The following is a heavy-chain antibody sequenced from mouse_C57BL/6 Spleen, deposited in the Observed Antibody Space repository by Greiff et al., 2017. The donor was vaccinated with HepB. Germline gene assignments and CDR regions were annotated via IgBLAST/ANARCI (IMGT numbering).Heavy chain of an antibody. CDR3: AKNSMAVLAMDY. Sequence: VQVVESGPGLVQPSQSLSITCTVSGFSLTSYGVHWVRQSPGKGLEWLGVIWRGGSTDYNAAFMSRLSITKDNSKSQVFFKMNSLQADDTAIYYCAKNSMAVLAMDYWGQGTSVTVSS. D-gene: IGHD1-1*02. CDR2: IWRGGST. CDR1: GFSLTSYG. V-gene: IGHV2-5*01. J-gene: IGHJ4*01.